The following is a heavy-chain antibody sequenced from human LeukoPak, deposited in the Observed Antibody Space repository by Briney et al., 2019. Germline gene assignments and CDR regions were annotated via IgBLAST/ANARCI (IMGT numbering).Heavy chain of an antibody. CDR2: IDGSGGST. CDR1: GFTFSSNA. D-gene: IGHD2-21*02. Sequence: GGSLRLSCAASGFTFSSNAMTWVRQAPGKGLEWVSNIDGSGGSTNYADSVKGRFTTSRDNSKNTLYLQMNSLRADDTAIYYCAKPDFSRGNYFDPWGQGTLVIVSS. CDR3: AKPDFSRGNYFDP. V-gene: IGHV3-23*01. J-gene: IGHJ5*02.